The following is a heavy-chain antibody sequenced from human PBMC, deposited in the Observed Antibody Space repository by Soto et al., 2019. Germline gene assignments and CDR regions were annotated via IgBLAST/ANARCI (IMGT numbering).Heavy chain of an antibody. CDR3: SSDVGWVGELLRVGNAFDI. J-gene: IGHJ3*02. Sequence: GGSLRLSCAASGFTFSSYSMNWVRQAPGKGLEWVSYISSSSSTIYYADSVKGRFTISRDNAKNSLYLQMNSLRDEDTAVYYFSSDVGWVGELLRVGNAFDIWGQGTMVTVSS. CDR1: GFTFSSYS. D-gene: IGHD3-10*01. CDR2: ISSSSSTI. V-gene: IGHV3-48*02.